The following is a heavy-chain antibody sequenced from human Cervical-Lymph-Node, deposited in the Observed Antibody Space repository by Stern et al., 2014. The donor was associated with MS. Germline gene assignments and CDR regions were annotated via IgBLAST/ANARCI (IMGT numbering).Heavy chain of an antibody. CDR2: IIPGFRTT. Sequence: MQLVESGAEVKTPGSSMRVSCKASGNTFDVYGISWVRQAPGQGLEWMGGIIPGFRTTKYAQKFQGRVTITADESTTTSYMEMSSLRSEDTAIYYCAREPGSFQFTSYYYYGMDVWGQGTTVTVSS. J-gene: IGHJ6*02. CDR1: GNTFDVYG. D-gene: IGHD1-14*01. CDR3: AREPGSFQFTSYYYYGMDV. V-gene: IGHV1-69*01.